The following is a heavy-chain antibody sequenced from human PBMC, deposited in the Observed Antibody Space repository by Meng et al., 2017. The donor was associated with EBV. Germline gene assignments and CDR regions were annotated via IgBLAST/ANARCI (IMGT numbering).Heavy chain of an antibody. D-gene: IGHD6-6*01. Sequence: QITLTGPGPTPVKPTQNLTLTRTFSGFSLSSPGVGVGWIRQPPGKALEWLALIYWDDDKRYSPSLKSRLTITKDTSKNQVVLTMTNMDPVDAATYYCAHIIAARPFDSWGQGTLVTVSS. V-gene: IGHV2-5*02. CDR3: AHIIAARPFDS. CDR2: IYWDDDK. J-gene: IGHJ4*02. CDR1: GFSLSSPGVG.